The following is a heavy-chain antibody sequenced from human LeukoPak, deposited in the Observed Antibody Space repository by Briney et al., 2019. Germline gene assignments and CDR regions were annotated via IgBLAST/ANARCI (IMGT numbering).Heavy chain of an antibody. J-gene: IGHJ4*02. CDR2: IYQSGST. CDR1: GGSISSYY. Sequence: ASETLSLTCTVSGGSISSYYWSWIRQPPGKGLEWIGSIYQSGSTYYNPSLKSRVTITVDTSKNQFSLKLSSVTAADTAVFYCARGQDGKNPSFENGGQEPL. D-gene: IGHD5-24*01. V-gene: IGHV4-59*08. CDR3: ARGQDGKNPSFEN.